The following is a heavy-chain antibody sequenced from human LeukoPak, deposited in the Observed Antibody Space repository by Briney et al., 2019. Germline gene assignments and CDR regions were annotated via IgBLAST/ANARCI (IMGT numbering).Heavy chain of an antibody. CDR1: GFTFSSYA. CDR2: ISGSGGST. CDR3: AKARGATLGKLDC. V-gene: IGHV3-23*01. D-gene: IGHD5-12*01. J-gene: IGHJ4*02. Sequence: GGSLRLSCAASGFTFSSYAMSWVRQAPGKGQEWVSAISGSGGSTYYAASVKGRFTISRDNTKNTLYLQMNSLRAEDTAVYYCAKARGATLGKLDCRGQGTLVTVSS.